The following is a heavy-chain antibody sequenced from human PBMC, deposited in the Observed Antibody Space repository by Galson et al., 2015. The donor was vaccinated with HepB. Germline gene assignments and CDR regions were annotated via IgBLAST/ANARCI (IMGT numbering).Heavy chain of an antibody. D-gene: IGHD1-26*01. V-gene: IGHV3-30*04. CDR2: ISYDGSNK. J-gene: IGHJ4*02. CDR1: GFTFSSYA. CDR3: ASGSSVGATKLIDY. Sequence: SLRLSCAASGFTFSSYAMHWVRQAPGKGLEWVAVISYDGSNKYYADSVKGRFTISRDNSKNTVYLQMNSLRAEDTAVYYCASGSSVGATKLIDYWGQGTLVTVSS.